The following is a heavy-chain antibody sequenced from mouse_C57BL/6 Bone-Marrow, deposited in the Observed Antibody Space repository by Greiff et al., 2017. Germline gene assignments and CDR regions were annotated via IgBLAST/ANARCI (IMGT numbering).Heavy chain of an antibody. Sequence: QVQLQQSGAELARPGASVKLSCKASGYTFTSYGISWVKQRTGQGLEWIGEIYPRSGNTYYNEKFKGKATLTADKSSSTAYMELRSLTSEDSAVYFCARWVGPGKVAYWGQGTLVTVSA. J-gene: IGHJ3*01. V-gene: IGHV1-81*01. CDR3: ARWVGPGKVAY. CDR2: IYPRSGNT. CDR1: GYTFTSYG. D-gene: IGHD1-1*01.